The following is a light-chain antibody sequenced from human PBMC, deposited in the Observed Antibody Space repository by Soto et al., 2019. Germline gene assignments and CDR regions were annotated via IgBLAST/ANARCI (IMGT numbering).Light chain of an antibody. Sequence: EVVMTQSPAALSVSPGEIAILSCSASQSVSSDLAWYQQKPGQSPRIVIFHASDRATGVPARISGSGSGTEFTLTISSLQSEDFEVYDCQQYSHSTRTFGQGTKVDIK. CDR3: QQYSHSTRT. CDR1: QSVSSD. J-gene: IGKJ1*01. CDR2: HAS. V-gene: IGKV3-15*01.